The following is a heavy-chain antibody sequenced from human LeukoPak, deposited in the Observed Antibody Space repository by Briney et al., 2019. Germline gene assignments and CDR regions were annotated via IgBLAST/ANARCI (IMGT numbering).Heavy chain of an antibody. V-gene: IGHV3-30-3*01. CDR2: ISYDGSNK. J-gene: IGHJ6*02. CDR3: AREKGATRFYYYGMDV. D-gene: IGHD1-26*01. Sequence: GRSLRLSCAASGFTFSNYAMHWIRQAPGKGLEWVAVISYDGSNKYYAGSVKGRFTISRDNSKNTLYLQMNSLRAEDTAVYYCAREKGATRFYYYGMDVWGQGTTVTASS. CDR1: GFTFSNYA.